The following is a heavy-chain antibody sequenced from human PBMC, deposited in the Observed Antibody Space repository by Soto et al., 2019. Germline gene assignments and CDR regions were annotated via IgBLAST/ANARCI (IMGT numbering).Heavy chain of an antibody. D-gene: IGHD5-12*01. CDR3: ARDDIVATLEVFFDY. Sequence: EVQLVESGGGLVQPGGSLRLSCAASGFTFSSYSMNWVRQAPGKGLEWISYISSSSSTIYYADSVKGRFTISRDNAKNSLYLQMHSLRAEDTAVYYCARDDIVATLEVFFDYWGQGTPVTVSS. CDR2: ISSSSSTI. V-gene: IGHV3-48*01. CDR1: GFTFSSYS. J-gene: IGHJ4*02.